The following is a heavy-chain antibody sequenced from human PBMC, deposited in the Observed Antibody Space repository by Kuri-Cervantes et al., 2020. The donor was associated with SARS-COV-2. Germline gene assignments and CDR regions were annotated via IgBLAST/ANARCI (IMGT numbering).Heavy chain of an antibody. J-gene: IGHJ4*02. V-gene: IGHV3-30*04. CDR3: AKDQHGIVVVVAAIDY. D-gene: IGHD2-15*01. CDR2: ISYDGNNK. CDR1: GFTFSSYA. Sequence: GGSLKISWPASGFTFSSYAMHWVRQAPCKGLEWVALISYDGNNKFYADSVKGRFTISRDNSKNTLYLQMNSLRAEDTAVYYCAKDQHGIVVVVAAIDYWGQGALVTVSS.